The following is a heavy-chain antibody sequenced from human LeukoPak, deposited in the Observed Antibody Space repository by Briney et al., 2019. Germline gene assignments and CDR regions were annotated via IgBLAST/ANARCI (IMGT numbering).Heavy chain of an antibody. Sequence: SETLSLTCSVSDDSITMYYWTWIRQPPGKGLEWIGYVDHTGSTNFNPSLNGRVSISRDTTKNLFSLGLRSVTAADTAVYFCARGRVSSSTWYSTYYYYFYMDVWGKGTTVTVSS. J-gene: IGHJ6*03. CDR2: VDHTGST. CDR3: ARGRVSSSTWYSTYYYYFYMDV. V-gene: IGHV4-59*01. D-gene: IGHD1-1*01. CDR1: DDSITMYY.